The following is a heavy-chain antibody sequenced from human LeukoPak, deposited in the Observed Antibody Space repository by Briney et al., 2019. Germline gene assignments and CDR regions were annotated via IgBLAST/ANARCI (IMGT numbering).Heavy chain of an antibody. D-gene: IGHD3-3*01. V-gene: IGHV4-39*01. J-gene: IGHJ5*02. CDR3: ASNIVTIFGVVIGNWFDP. Sequence: SETLSLTCTVSGGSISNTSYYWGWIRQPPGKGLEWIGSIYYSGSTYYDPSLKSRVIISVNTSKNQFSLKLTSVTAAGTAVYYCASNIVTIFGVVIGNWFDPWGQGTLVTVSS. CDR1: GGSISNTSYY. CDR2: IYYSGST.